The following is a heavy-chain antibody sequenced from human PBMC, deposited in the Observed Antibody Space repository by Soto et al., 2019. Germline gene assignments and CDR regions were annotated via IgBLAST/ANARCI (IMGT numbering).Heavy chain of an antibody. D-gene: IGHD3-22*01. Sequence: SETLSLTCDVSGDTISTGGYTWAWIRLPPGKALEWIGHIYHSGSPNYNPSLKSRVTISVDTSKNQFSLKLSSVTAADTAVYYCARGFYDSRGYSSPFDYWGQGIVVTVSS. CDR2: IYHSGSP. CDR1: GDTISTGGYT. J-gene: IGHJ4*02. V-gene: IGHV4-61*08. CDR3: ARGFYDSRGYSSPFDY.